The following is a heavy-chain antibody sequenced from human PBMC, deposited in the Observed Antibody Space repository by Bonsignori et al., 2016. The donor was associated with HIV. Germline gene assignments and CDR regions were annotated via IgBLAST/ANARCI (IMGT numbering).Heavy chain of an antibody. CDR2: IYSGGST. V-gene: IGHV3-66*01. Sequence: WIRQPPGKGLEWVSVIYSGGSTYYADSVKGRFTISRDNSKNTLYLQMNSLRAEDTAVYYCARTQGDYWGQGTLVTVSS. J-gene: IGHJ4*02. CDR3: ARTQGDY.